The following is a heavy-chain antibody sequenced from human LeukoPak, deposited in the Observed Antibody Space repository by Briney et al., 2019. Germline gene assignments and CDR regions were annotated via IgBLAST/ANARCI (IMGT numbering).Heavy chain of an antibody. CDR1: GGSFSGYY. CDR3: ARSLYRRLGD. J-gene: IGHJ4*02. Sequence: SETLSLTCAVYGGSFSGYYWSWIRQPPGKGLEWMGEINHSGSTNYNPSLKSRVTISVDTSKNQFSLKLSSVTAADTAVYYCARSLYRRLGDWGQGTLVTVSS. CDR2: INHSGST. V-gene: IGHV4-34*01. D-gene: IGHD1-26*01.